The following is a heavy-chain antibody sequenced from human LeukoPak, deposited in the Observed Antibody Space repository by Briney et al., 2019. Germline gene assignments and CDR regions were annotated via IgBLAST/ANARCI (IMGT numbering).Heavy chain of an antibody. J-gene: IGHJ4*02. Sequence: PSETLSLTCAVYGGSFSGYYWSWIRQPPGKGLEWIGEINHSGSTNYNPSLKSRVTISVDTSKNQFSLKLSSVTAADTAVYYCARGGYDILTGPKHFDYWGQGTLVTVSS. D-gene: IGHD3-9*01. CDR3: ARGGYDILTGPKHFDY. V-gene: IGHV4-34*01. CDR1: GGSFSGYY. CDR2: INHSGST.